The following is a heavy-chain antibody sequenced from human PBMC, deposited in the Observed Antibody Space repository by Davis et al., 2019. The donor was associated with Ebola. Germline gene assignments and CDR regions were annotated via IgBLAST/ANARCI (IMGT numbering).Heavy chain of an antibody. CDR2: IDRVGST. V-gene: IGHV3-66*01. J-gene: IGHJ4*02. D-gene: IGHD3-16*01. CDR1: GFTLTRNY. Sequence: PGESLKISCAATGFTLTRNYMSWVRQAPGKGLEWVSVIDRVGSTFYADSVKGRFIISRDDFKNTLHLQMYSLGVEDTAVYYCARDFGGGLDWGQGTLVTVS. CDR3: ARDFGGGLD.